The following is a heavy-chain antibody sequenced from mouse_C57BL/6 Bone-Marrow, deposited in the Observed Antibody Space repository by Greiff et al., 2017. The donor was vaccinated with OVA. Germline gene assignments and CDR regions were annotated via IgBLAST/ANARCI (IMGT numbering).Heavy chain of an antibody. Sequence: VQVVESGAELVKPGASVKISCKASGYAFSSYWMNWVKRRPGKGLEWIGQIYPGDGDTNYNGKFKGKATLTADKSSSTAYMQLSSLTSEDSAVYFCALITTVVEGNAMDYWGQGTSVTVSS. D-gene: IGHD1-1*01. CDR1: GYAFSSYW. CDR2: IYPGDGDT. V-gene: IGHV1-80*01. J-gene: IGHJ4*01. CDR3: ALITTVVEGNAMDY.